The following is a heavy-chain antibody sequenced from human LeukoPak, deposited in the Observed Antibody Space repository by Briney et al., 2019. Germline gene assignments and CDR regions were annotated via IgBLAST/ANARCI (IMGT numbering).Heavy chain of an antibody. J-gene: IGHJ4*02. CDR1: GGSISSGGYY. D-gene: IGHD2-2*01. CDR3: ARVDCSSTSCFIDY. Sequence: SQTLSLTCTVSGGSISSGGYYWSWIRQHPGKGLEWIGYIYYSGSTYYNPSLKSRVTISVDTSKNQFSLKLSSVTAADTAVYYCARVDCSSTSCFIDYWGQGTLVTVSS. CDR2: IYYSGST. V-gene: IGHV4-31*03.